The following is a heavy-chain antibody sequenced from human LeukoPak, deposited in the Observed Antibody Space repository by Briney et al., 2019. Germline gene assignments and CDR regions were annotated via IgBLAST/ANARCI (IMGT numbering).Heavy chain of an antibody. Sequence: PSETLSLTCSVSGVSINSLYFIWIRQSPGKGLEWIGYIYDSGITKYNPSLKSRVTISVDTSKNRFSLRLRSVTAADTAVYFCARAYSSASWFDPWGQGTLVTASS. CDR1: GVSINSLY. CDR3: ARAYSSASWFDP. J-gene: IGHJ5*02. CDR2: IYDSGIT. D-gene: IGHD3-22*01. V-gene: IGHV4-59*11.